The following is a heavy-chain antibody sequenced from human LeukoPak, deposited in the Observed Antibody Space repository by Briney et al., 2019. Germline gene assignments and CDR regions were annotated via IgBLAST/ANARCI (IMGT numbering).Heavy chain of an antibody. CDR2: ISSSSNTT. Sequence: PGGSLRLSCAASGFTFSPYTMNWVRQAPGKGLEWVSYISSSSNTTYYADSVKGRFIISRDNAKKSLYLQMNSLRAEDTAVYYCARDGYYDSRVDVWGQGTTVTVSS. CDR3: ARDGYYDSRVDV. D-gene: IGHD3-22*01. V-gene: IGHV3-48*01. CDR1: GFTFSPYT. J-gene: IGHJ6*02.